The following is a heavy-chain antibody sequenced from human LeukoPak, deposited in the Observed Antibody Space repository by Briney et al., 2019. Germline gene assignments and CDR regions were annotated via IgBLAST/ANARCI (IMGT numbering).Heavy chain of an antibody. CDR1: GFTFSDSY. CDR3: ATGKRRYSN. Sequence: PGGSLRLSCAASGFTFSDSYMSWIRQAPGKGLEWLSYISSGGGSTYYAVSVKGRFTISRDNANNSLYLQMNSLRADDTAIYYCATGKRRYSNWGQGTLVTVSS. D-gene: IGHD3-9*01. J-gene: IGHJ4*02. CDR2: ISSGGGST. V-gene: IGHV3-11*01.